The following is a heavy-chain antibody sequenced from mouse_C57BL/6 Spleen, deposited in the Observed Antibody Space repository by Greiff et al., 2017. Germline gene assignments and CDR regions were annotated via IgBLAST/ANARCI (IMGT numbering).Heavy chain of an antibody. D-gene: IGHD2-10*01. Sequence: QVHVKQSGAELVKPGASVKLSCKASGYTFTEYTIPWVKQRSGQGLEWIGWFYPGSGSIKYNEKFKDKATLTADKSSSTVYMELSRLTSEDSAVYFCARHEEGPPTGYAMDYWGQGTSVTVSS. CDR1: GYTFTEYT. J-gene: IGHJ4*01. CDR2: FYPGSGSI. V-gene: IGHV1-62-2*01. CDR3: ARHEEGPPTGYAMDY.